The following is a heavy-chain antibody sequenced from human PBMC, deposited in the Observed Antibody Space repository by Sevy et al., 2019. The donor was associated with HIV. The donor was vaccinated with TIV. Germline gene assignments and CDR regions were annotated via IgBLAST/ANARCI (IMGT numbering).Heavy chain of an antibody. J-gene: IGHJ6*02. CDR2: IISKVNSYAT. CDR3: TRQGDRSRYNIFSHGMDV. D-gene: IGHD3-16*01. CDR1: RFTFSDSA. Sequence: GGSLRLSCAASRFTFSDSAMHWVRQASGKGLEWVGRIISKVNSYATSYVASVKGRFTISRDDSKNTAYLQMNSLKTEDTAVYYCTRQGDRSRYNIFSHGMDVWGQGTTVTVSS. V-gene: IGHV3-73*01.